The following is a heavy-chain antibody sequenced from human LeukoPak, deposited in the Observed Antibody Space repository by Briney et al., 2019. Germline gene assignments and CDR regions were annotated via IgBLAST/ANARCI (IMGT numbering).Heavy chain of an antibody. CDR2: VFYTGST. CDR3: ARLLPLYYDSRGIFDC. D-gene: IGHD3-22*01. CDR1: GGAITSYY. J-gene: IGHJ4*02. Sequence: SETLSLTCTVSGGAITSYYWSWIRQPPGKGLEWIGYVFYTGSTNYNPSLKSRVTISADTSKNQFSLKLSSVTAADTAVYYCARLLPLYYDSRGIFDCWGQGTLVTVSS. V-gene: IGHV4-59*01.